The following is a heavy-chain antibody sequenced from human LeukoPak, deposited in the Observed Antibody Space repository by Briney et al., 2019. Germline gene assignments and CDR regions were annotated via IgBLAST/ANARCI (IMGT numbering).Heavy chain of an antibody. CDR3: ARDYCGGISCYPKYYAMDV. J-gene: IGHJ6*02. CDR2: INPDSGGT. V-gene: IGHV1-2*02. Sequence: ASVKVSCKASGYAFTAYYIHRVRQAPGQGLEWMGWINPDSGGTNYAQKFQGRVTMTRDTSISTAYMELSRLTSDDAAVYYCARDYCGGISCYPKYYAMDVWAHGTTVTVSS. CDR1: GYAFTAYY. D-gene: IGHD2-21*01.